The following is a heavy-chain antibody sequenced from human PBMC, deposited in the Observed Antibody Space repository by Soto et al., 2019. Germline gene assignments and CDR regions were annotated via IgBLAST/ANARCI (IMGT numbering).Heavy chain of an antibody. CDR2: IYYSGST. CDR1: GGSISNDNYY. CDR3: PRTTNPAPFYDASADYER. V-gene: IGHV4-30-4*01. Sequence: SETLSLTCTVSGGSISNDNYYWSWIRQPPGKGLERIAYIYYSGSTYYNPTLKSRHTISVEPSKNQFTLKLSSVTAADTAVYYCPRTTNPAPFYDASADYERWGQGTLVTVSS. J-gene: IGHJ4*02. D-gene: IGHD3-22*01.